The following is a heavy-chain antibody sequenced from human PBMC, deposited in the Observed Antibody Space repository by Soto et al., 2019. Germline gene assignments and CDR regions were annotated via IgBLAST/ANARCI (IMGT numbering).Heavy chain of an antibody. CDR2: IYYSGST. D-gene: IGHD3-22*01. CDR1: GASISSGGYY. V-gene: IGHV4-31*03. Sequence: SETLSLTCTVAGASISSGGYYWSWIRQHPGKGLEWIGYIYYSGSTYYNPSLKSRLTISVDTSKKQFSLKLSSVTAADTAVYYCARYYYDSSGYTSYYFDYWGQGTLVTVSS. CDR3: ARYYYDSSGYTSYYFDY. J-gene: IGHJ4*02.